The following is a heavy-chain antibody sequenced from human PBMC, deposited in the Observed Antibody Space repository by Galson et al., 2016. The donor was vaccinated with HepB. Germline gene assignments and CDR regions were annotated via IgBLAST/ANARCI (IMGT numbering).Heavy chain of an antibody. CDR3: ARNGYGAAIPFYYYGMDV. J-gene: IGHJ6*02. CDR1: GYTFTGYY. V-gene: IGHV1-2*02. Sequence: SVKVSCKASGYTFTGYYMHWVRQAPGQGLEWMGWINPNSGGTNYAQKFQGRVTMTRDTSISTAYMELSRLRSDDTAVYYCARNGYGAAIPFYYYGMDVWGQGTTVTVSS. CDR2: INPNSGGT. D-gene: IGHD2-2*02.